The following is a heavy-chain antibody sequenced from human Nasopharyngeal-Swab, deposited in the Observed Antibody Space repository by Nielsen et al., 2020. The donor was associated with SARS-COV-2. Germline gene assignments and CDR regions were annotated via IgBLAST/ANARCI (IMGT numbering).Heavy chain of an antibody. Sequence: SLKISCAASGFTFDDYAMHWVRQAPGKGLEWVSGISWNSGSIGYADSVKGRFTISRDNAKNSLYLQMNSLRTEDTALYYCAKGLPLHAFDIWGQGTMVTVSS. CDR2: ISWNSGSI. J-gene: IGHJ3*02. CDR1: GFTFDDYA. CDR3: AKGLPLHAFDI. V-gene: IGHV3-9*01.